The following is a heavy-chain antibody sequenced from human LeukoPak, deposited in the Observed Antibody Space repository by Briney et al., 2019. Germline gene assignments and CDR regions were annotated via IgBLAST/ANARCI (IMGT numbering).Heavy chain of an antibody. CDR2: IYYSGST. CDR3: ASPGVPRPGYSSGWHSRHYYYGMDV. CDR1: GGSISSSSYY. V-gene: IGHV4-39*01. D-gene: IGHD6-19*01. J-gene: IGHJ6*02. Sequence: SETLSLTCTVSGGSISSSSYYWGWIRQPPGKGLEWIGSIYYSGSTYYNPSLKSRVTISVDTSKSQFSLKLSSVTAADTAVYYCASPGVPRPGYSSGWHSRHYYYGMDVWGQGTTVTVSS.